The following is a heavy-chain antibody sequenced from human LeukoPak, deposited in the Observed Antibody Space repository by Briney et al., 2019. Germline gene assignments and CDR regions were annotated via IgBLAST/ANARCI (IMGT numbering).Heavy chain of an antibody. D-gene: IGHD5/OR15-5a*01. CDR2: TRGGVGNT. CDR3: AKHFKENKVSTSYAAFDI. V-gene: IGHV3-23*01. CDR1: GFTFSSYA. Sequence: GGSLRLSCAASGFTFSSYAMSWVRQAPGKGLEWVSCTRGGVGNTYYADSVKGRLIISRDDSKNTLYLQMNSLRAEDTAVYYCAKHFKENKVSTSYAAFDIWGQGTMVTVSS. J-gene: IGHJ3*02.